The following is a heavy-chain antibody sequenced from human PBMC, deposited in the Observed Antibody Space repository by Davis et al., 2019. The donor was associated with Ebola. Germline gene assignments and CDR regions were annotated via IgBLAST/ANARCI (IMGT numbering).Heavy chain of an antibody. D-gene: IGHD1/OR15-1a*01. CDR2: MNPNSGNT. CDR1: GYTFTSYA. CDR3: ARGTKSGDY. J-gene: IGHJ4*02. Sequence: ASVKVSCKASGYTFTSYAMHWVRQAPGQRLEWMGWMNPNSGNTGYAQKFQGRVTMTRNTSTSTAYMYLSSLRSEDTAVYYCARGTKSGDYWGQGTLVTVSS. V-gene: IGHV1-8*02.